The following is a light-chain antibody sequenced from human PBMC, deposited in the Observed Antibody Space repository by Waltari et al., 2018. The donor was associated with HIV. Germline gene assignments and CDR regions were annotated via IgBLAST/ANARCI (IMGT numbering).Light chain of an antibody. CDR1: QSILSTAGNRHY. CDR2: WAS. J-gene: IGKJ2*01. Sequence: DIVMTQSPDSLAVSLGERPTINCKSSQSILSTAGNRHYLAWYQQRPGQAPNLLIYWASTRESGVPDRFSGSGSGTDFTLTISSLQAEDVAVYYCQQYYDTPYTFGQGTKLDI. V-gene: IGKV4-1*01. CDR3: QQYYDTPYT.